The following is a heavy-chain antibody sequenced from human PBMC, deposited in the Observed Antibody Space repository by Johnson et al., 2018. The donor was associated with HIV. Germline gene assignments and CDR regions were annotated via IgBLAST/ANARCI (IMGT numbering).Heavy chain of an antibody. CDR3: ARMWLHAFDI. J-gene: IGHJ3*02. Sequence: VQLVESGGGVVQPGGSLRLSCAASGFTFEDYGMTWVRQAPGKGLEWVSGISWNSGSIGYADSVKGRFTISRDNAKNSLYLQMNSLRAEDTAVYYCARMWLHAFDIWGQGTMVTVSS. CDR1: GFTFEDYG. V-gene: IGHV3-20*04. D-gene: IGHD3-22*01. CDR2: ISWNSGSI.